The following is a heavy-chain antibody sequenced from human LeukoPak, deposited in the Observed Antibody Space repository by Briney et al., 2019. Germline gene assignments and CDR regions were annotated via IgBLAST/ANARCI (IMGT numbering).Heavy chain of an antibody. Sequence: GGSLRLSCAASGFTVSSNYMSWVRQAPGKGLEWVAVTSPDGNSQYYADSVKGRFTISRDNSKNTVFLQMNSLSTEDTAVYSCFTGSAYYYDSWGQGTLVTVSS. J-gene: IGHJ5*01. CDR3: FTGSAYYYDS. D-gene: IGHD3-22*01. V-gene: IGHV3-30*03. CDR2: TSPDGNSQ. CDR1: GFTVSSNY.